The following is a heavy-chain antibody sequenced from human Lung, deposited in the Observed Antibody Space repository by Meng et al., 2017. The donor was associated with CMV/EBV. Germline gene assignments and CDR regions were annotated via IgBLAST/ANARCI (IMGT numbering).Heavy chain of an antibody. D-gene: IGHD1-26*01. CDR1: GFTFSSYS. CDR3: AKWGSGSYFDS. CDR2: ISSRSSYI. V-gene: IGHV3-21*01. J-gene: IGHJ4*02. Sequence: GGSLRLSCAASGFTFSSYSINWVRQAPGKGLEWVSSISSRSSYIYYADSVKGRFTISRDNSKNTLYLQMNSLRAEDTAVYYCAKWGSGSYFDSWGQGTLVTVSS.